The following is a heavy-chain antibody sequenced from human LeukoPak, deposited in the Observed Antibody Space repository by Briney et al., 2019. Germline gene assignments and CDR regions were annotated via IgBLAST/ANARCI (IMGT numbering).Heavy chain of an antibody. CDR1: GFTFDDYA. Sequence: GGSLRLSCAASGFTFDDYAMHWVRQAPGKGLEWVSGISWNSGSIGYADSVKGRFTISRDNAKNSLYLQMSSLRAEDTALYYCAKVFRRQQWLVPCFDYWGQGTLVTVSS. CDR3: AKVFRRQQWLVPCFDY. J-gene: IGHJ4*02. D-gene: IGHD6-19*01. CDR2: ISWNSGSI. V-gene: IGHV3-9*01.